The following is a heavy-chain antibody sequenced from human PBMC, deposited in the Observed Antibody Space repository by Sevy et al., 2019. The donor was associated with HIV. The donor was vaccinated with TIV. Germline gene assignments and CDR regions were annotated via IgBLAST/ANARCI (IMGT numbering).Heavy chain of an antibody. V-gene: IGHV3-33*01. J-gene: IGHJ3*02. Sequence: GGFLRLSCAASGFTFSSYGMHWVRQAPGKGLEWVAVIWYDGSNKYYADSVKGRFTISRDNSKNTLYLQMNSLRAEDTAVYYCASDPYPAVSDYVTTDAFDIWGQGTKVTVSS. CDR3: ASDPYPAVSDYVTTDAFDI. D-gene: IGHD5-12*01. CDR1: GFTFSSYG. CDR2: IWYDGSNK.